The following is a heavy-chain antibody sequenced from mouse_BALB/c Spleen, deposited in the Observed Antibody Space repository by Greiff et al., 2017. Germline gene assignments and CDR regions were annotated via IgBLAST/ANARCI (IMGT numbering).Heavy chain of an antibody. D-gene: IGHD1-2*01. CDR2: INPSSGYT. CDR1: GYTFTSYT. Sequence: VQLQQSGAELARPGASVKMSCKASGYTFTSYTMHWVKQRPGQGLEWIGYINPSSGYTNYNQKFKDKATLTANKSSSTAYMQLSSLTSEDSAVYYCARKHDYGVDYWGQGTTLTVSS. J-gene: IGHJ2*01. CDR3: ARKHDYGVDY. V-gene: IGHV1-4*01.